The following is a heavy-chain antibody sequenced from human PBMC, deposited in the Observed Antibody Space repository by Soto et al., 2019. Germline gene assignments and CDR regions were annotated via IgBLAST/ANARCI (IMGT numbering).Heavy chain of an antibody. CDR2: ISGSGGST. J-gene: IGHJ4*02. CDR3: AKQSPYSNSWYEIDY. CDR1: GFTFSTYA. Sequence: EVQLLESGGGLVQPGGSLRLSCAASGFTFSTYAMNWVRQAPGMGLEWVLGISGSGGSTHYADAVKGRLTISRDNSKNTLYLQMNSLRAEDTAVYYCAKQSPYSNSWYEIDYWGQGTLVIVST. D-gene: IGHD6-13*01. V-gene: IGHV3-23*01.